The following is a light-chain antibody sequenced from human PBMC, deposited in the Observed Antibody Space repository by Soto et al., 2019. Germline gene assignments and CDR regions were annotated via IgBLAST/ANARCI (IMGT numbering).Light chain of an antibody. CDR3: AACDDSLGGVV. CDR2: RNN. Sequence: QSVLTQPPSVSGTPGQRVTISCSGSSSNIGSNHVYWYQQIPGTAPKLLIYRNNQRPSGVPDRFSGSKSGTSASLAISGLRSEDEADYYCAACDDSLGGVVFGGGTKLTVL. CDR1: SSNIGSNH. J-gene: IGLJ2*01. V-gene: IGLV1-47*01.